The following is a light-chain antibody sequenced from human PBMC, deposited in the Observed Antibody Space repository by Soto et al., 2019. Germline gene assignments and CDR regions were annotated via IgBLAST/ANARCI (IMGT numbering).Light chain of an antibody. J-gene: IGKJ1*01. Sequence: DIQMTQSPSTLSASVGYRVTITCLASQSISSWLAWYQQKPGRAPKVLIFDASSLESGVPSRFSGSGSATEFTLTISSLQPDDFATYYCQQYTTYPWTFGQGTKVDI. CDR2: DAS. V-gene: IGKV1-5*01. CDR1: QSISSW. CDR3: QQYTTYPWT.